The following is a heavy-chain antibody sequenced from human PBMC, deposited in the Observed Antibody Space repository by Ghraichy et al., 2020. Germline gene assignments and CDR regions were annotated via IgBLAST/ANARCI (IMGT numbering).Heavy chain of an antibody. V-gene: IGHV3-53*01. D-gene: IGHD3-22*01. CDR3: ASYYDSSGYYYCAFDI. CDR2: IYRGGGT. Sequence: GVLNISCAASGFTVSSNYMRWVRQAPGKGLEWGSVIYRGGGTYYADSVTGRCTLSRDNSKNTLYLQMNSLRAEDTAVYYCASYYDSSGYYYCAFDIWAQGTMVTVSS. CDR1: GFTVSSNY. J-gene: IGHJ3*02.